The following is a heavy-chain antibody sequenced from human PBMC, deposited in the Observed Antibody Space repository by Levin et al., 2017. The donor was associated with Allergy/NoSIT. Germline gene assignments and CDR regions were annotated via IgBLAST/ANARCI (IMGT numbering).Heavy chain of an antibody. J-gene: IGHJ5*02. V-gene: IGHV3-30*18. CDR3: AKGSPVSSSSIRKNWFDP. CDR2: ISYDGSNK. D-gene: IGHD6-6*01. Sequence: GGSLRLSCAASGFTFSSYGMHWVRQAPGKGLEWVAVISYDGSNKYYADSVKGRFTISRDNSKNTLYLQMNSLRAEDTAVYYCAKGSPVSSSSIRKNWFDPWGQGTLVTVSS. CDR1: GFTFSSYG.